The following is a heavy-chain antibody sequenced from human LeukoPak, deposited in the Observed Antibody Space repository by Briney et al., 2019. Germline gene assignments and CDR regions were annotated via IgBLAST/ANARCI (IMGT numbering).Heavy chain of an antibody. Sequence: PGGSLRLSCAASGFTFSSFEMNWVRQAPGKGLEWVSYISISGSTIYYADSVKGRFTISRDNAKNSLYLQMNSLRAEDTAVYYCARDGRDILTGYDNDYWGQGTLVTVSS. CDR1: GFTFSSFE. V-gene: IGHV3-48*03. J-gene: IGHJ4*02. CDR3: ARDGRDILTGYDNDY. D-gene: IGHD3-9*01. CDR2: ISISGSTI.